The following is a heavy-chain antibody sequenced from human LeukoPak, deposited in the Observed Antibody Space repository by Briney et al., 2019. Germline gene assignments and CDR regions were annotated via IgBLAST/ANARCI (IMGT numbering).Heavy chain of an antibody. Sequence: SETLSLTCAVYGGSFSGYYWGWIRQPPGKGLEWIGSIYYSGSTYYNPSLKSRVTISVDTSKNQFSLKLSSVTAADTAVYYCASQLLWFGELSSYYFDYWGQGTLVTVS. J-gene: IGHJ4*02. CDR2: IYYSGST. CDR1: GGSFSGYY. D-gene: IGHD3-10*01. V-gene: IGHV4-39*01. CDR3: ASQLLWFGELSSYYFDY.